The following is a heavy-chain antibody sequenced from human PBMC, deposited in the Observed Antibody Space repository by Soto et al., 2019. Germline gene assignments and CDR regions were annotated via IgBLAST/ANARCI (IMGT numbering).Heavy chain of an antibody. Sequence: PEGTLRLSGAASRFTFSYFAMHWVRQAPSKGLGWVAVISYDGIKTYYADSVKGRFSISRDDSKNTLYLQMNSLRVEDTAVYYCASDPPDISAPCFDYWGQ. D-gene: IGHD5-12*01. CDR2: ISYDGIKT. CDR3: ASDPPDISAPCFDY. V-gene: IGHV3-30*17. CDR1: RFTFSYFA. J-gene: IGHJ4*02.